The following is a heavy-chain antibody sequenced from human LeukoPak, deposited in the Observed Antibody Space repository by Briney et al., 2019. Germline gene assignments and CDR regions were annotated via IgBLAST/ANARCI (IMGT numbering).Heavy chain of an antibody. D-gene: IGHD6-19*01. CDR3: ARTSSRGYSSGWYGS. V-gene: IGHV4-39*07. CDR2: INHSGST. J-gene: IGHJ4*02. CDR1: GGSISSRNYY. Sequence: SETLSLTCTVSGGSISSRNYYWGWIRQPPGKGLEWIGEINHSGSTNYNPSLKSRVTISVDTSKNQFSLKLSSVTAADTAVYYCARTSSRGYSSGWYGSWGQGTLVTVSS.